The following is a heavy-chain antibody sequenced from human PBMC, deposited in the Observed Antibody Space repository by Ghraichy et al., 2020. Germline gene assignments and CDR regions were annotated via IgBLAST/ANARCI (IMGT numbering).Heavy chain of an antibody. CDR3: ARRALRGDHLGDGFDF. Sequence: GESLNISCKGSGYNFTNYWVGWVRQMPGKGLEWMGIIYPGDSDTTYGPSFQGQVTISADKSINTASLHWSSLKASDTAIYYCARRALRGDHLGDGFDFWGQGTMVTVSS. J-gene: IGHJ3*01. D-gene: IGHD4-17*01. V-gene: IGHV5-51*01. CDR1: GYNFTNYW. CDR2: IYPGDSDT.